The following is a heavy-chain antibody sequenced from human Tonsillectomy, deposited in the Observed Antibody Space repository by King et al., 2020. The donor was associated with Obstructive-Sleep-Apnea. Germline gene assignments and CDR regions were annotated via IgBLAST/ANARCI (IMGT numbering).Heavy chain of an antibody. V-gene: IGHV3-49*03. J-gene: IGHJ4*02. CDR1: GFTFGDDG. D-gene: IGHD2/OR15-2a*01. Sequence: VQLVESGGGLVLPGRSLRLSCTASGFTFGDDGMSWFRQAPGKGLEWVGFIRSKAQGGTTDYAAAVKGRFTISRDDSKSIAYVQMNSLKIEDTAVYYCIRGAMGTTYDYWGQGTLVTVSS. CDR3: IRGAMGTTYDY. CDR2: IRSKAQGGTT.